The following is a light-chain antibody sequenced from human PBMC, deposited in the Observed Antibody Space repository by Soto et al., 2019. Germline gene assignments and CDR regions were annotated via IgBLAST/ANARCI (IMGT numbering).Light chain of an antibody. CDR2: GVS. J-gene: IGKJ3*01. CDR1: QSVSNSK. Sequence: EIVLTQSPGTLSLSPGERATLSCRASQSVSNSKIDWYQQKPGQAPRLLIYGVSSRVSGTPERFSGSGSGTDFTLTISRLEPADFAVYYWQHDGSSPTFTIGPGNTVDIK. CDR3: QHDGSSPTFT. V-gene: IGKV3-20*01.